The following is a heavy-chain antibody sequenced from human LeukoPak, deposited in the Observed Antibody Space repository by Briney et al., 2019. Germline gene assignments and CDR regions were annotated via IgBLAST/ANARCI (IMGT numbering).Heavy chain of an antibody. V-gene: IGHV3-21*01. CDR1: GFTFSSYS. CDR3: ANYDYVWGSYRFP. Sequence: GGSLRLSCAASGFTFSSYSMNWVRQAPGKGLEWVSSISSSSSYIYYADSVKGRFTISRDNAKNSLYLQMNSLRAEDTAVYYCANYDYVWGSYRFPWGQGTLVTVSS. CDR2: ISSSSSYI. J-gene: IGHJ5*02. D-gene: IGHD3-16*02.